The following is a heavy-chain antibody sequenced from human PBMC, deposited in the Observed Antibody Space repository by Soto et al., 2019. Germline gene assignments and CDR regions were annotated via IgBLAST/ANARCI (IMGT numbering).Heavy chain of an antibody. J-gene: IGHJ4*02. CDR3: ARNYIDLALGYCSGGSCYLDY. Sequence: GGSLRLSCAASGFTFSSYGMHWVRQAPGKGLEWVAVIWYDGSNKYYADSVKGRFTISRDNSKNTLYLQMNSLRAEDTAVYYCARNYIDLALGYCSGGSCYLDYWGQGTLVTVSS. V-gene: IGHV3-33*01. CDR2: IWYDGSNK. CDR1: GFTFSSYG. D-gene: IGHD2-15*01.